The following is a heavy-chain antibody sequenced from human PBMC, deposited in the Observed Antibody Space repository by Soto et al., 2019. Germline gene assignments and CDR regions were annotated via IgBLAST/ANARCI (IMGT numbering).Heavy chain of an antibody. CDR1: GFSLHTGGVG. CDR3: VRNWRYYGGDYYYGMDA. J-gene: IGHJ6*02. D-gene: IGHD3-10*01. CDR2: IYWDDDE. Sequence: ESGPTLVKPTQTLTLTCTFSGFSLHTGGVGVGWVRQPRGKAMEWLALIYWDDDERYRPSLRSRLNITKDTINNQVVLTMTNMDPEDTATYYCVRNWRYYGGDYYYGMDAWGQGTTVTVSS. V-gene: IGHV2-5*02.